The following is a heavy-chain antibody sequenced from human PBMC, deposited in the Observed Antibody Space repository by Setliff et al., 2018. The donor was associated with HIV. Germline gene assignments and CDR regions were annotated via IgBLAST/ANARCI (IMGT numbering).Heavy chain of an antibody. D-gene: IGHD1-26*01. Sequence: ASVKVSCKASGHTVTRYSMHWVRQAPGQGLEWMGIIDPSGGSTNYAQKFRGRVTMTTDTSTRTAYMELGRLRSDDTAVYYCAREASIHALDPLGVGARSPGSYYMDVWGKGATVTVSS. V-gene: IGHV1-46*01. CDR3: AREASIHALDPLGVGARSPGSYYMDV. CDR2: IDPSGGST. J-gene: IGHJ6*03. CDR1: GHTVTRYS.